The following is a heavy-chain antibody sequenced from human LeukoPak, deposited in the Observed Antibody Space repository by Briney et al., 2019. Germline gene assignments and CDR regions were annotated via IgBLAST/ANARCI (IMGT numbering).Heavy chain of an antibody. J-gene: IGHJ4*02. V-gene: IGHV3-23*01. Sequence: GGSLRLSCAASGFTFSSFAMSWVRQAPGKGLEWVSTLSGSGGSTYYADSVKGRFTISRDNSKNTLYLQMNSLRAADTAVYYCATGYSSTWYYFDYWGQGTLVTVSS. CDR2: LSGSGGST. CDR1: GFTFSSFA. D-gene: IGHD6-13*01. CDR3: ATGYSSTWYYFDY.